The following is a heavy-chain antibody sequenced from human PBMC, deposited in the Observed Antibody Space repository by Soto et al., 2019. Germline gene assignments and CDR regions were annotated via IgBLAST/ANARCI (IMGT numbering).Heavy chain of an antibody. J-gene: IGHJ5*02. CDR3: AGLGMVAAHREFDP. D-gene: IGHD2-15*01. CDR1: GGSISSSSYY. Sequence: SETLSLTCTVSGGSISSSSYYWGWVRQPPGKGLEWIGSVYYSGSTYYNPSLESRVTISVDKSKSQFFLKLSSVTAADTAIYYCAGLGMVAAHREFDPWGQGTLVTVSS. V-gene: IGHV4-39*07. CDR2: VYYSGST.